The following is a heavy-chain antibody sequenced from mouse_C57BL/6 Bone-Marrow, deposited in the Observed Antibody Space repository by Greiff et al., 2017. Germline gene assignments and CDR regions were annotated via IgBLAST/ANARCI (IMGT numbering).Heavy chain of an antibody. CDR3: VKAGDYYGFDY. Sequence: EVQVVESRGGLVQPGASLRLSCAASGFTFTDYYMSWVRLPPGKAPEWLALIRNKANGYTTEYTASVKGRFTISRDNSQNILYLQMNTLRAEDSATYYCVKAGDYYGFDYWGQGTTLTVSS. CDR1: GFTFTDYY. D-gene: IGHD1-1*01. CDR2: IRNKANGYTT. J-gene: IGHJ2*01. V-gene: IGHV7-4*01.